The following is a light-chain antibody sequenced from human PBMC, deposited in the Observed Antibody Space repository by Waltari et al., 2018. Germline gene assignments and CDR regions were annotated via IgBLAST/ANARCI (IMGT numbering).Light chain of an antibody. CDR3: QQSYLAPWT. CDR1: QSIDIY. V-gene: IGKV1-39*01. Sequence: IQMTQSPSSLSASVGDRVTITCRASQSIDIYLNWYQQKPGKAPNLLIHAASNLQSGVPSRFSGSGSGTDFTLTITSLQPEDVATYFCQQSYLAPWTFGQGTRVEI. J-gene: IGKJ1*01. CDR2: AAS.